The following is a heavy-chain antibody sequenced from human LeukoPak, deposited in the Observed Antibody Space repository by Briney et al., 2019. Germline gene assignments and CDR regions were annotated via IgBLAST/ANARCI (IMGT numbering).Heavy chain of an antibody. CDR3: ANWAGTPAGYFSGPLDY. J-gene: IGHJ4*02. CDR1: GYTLTDHD. Sequence: ASVKVSCKAPGYTLTDHDLHWVRQAPGQRLEWMGWINPGNGNTKYSQKFQGRVTITRDTSASTAYMELSSLTSEDTAVYYCANWAGTPAGYFSGPLDYWAREPWSPSPQ. V-gene: IGHV1-3*01. D-gene: IGHD6-19*01. CDR2: INPGNGNT.